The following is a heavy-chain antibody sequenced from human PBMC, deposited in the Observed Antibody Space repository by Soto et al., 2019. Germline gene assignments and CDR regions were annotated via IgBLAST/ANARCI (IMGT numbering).Heavy chain of an antibody. CDR2: IKQDGSEK. CDR3: ARQTLVVPAATIINDGAFDI. CDR1: GFTFSSYW. V-gene: IGHV3-7*01. D-gene: IGHD2-2*01. J-gene: IGHJ3*02. Sequence: GGSLRLSCAASGFTFSSYWMSWVRQAPGKGLEWVANIKQDGSEKYYVDSVKGRFTISRDNAKNSLYLQMNSLRAEDTAVYYCARQTLVVPAATIINDGAFDIWGQGTMVTVSS.